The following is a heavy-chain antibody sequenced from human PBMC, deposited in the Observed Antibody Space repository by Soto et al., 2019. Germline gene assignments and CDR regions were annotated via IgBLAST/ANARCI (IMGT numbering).Heavy chain of an antibody. V-gene: IGHV1-69*13. J-gene: IGHJ6*02. CDR2: IIPIFGTA. CDR3: ARVNYDFWSGPHPYYYYGMDV. Sequence: SGKVSCKASGGTFSSYAISWVRQAPGQGLEWMGGIIPIFGTANYAQKFQGRVTITADESTSTAYMELSSLRSEDTAVYYCARVNYDFWSGPHPYYYYGMDVWGQGTTVTVSS. D-gene: IGHD3-3*01. CDR1: GGTFSSYA.